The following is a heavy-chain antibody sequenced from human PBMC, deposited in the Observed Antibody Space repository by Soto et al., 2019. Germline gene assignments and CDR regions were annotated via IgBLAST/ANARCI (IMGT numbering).Heavy chain of an antibody. CDR2: IRSATDGGTT. Sequence: GGSLRLSCAASGFTFSNAWMNWIRQAPGKGPEWVGRIRSATDGGTTDYAAPVKGRFTISRHDSENTLYLQMNSLKSEDTAVYYCSHGYYKYFNSWGQGALVTVSS. CDR3: SHGYYKYFNS. J-gene: IGHJ4*02. CDR1: GFTFSNAW. V-gene: IGHV3-15*07. D-gene: IGHD5-18*01.